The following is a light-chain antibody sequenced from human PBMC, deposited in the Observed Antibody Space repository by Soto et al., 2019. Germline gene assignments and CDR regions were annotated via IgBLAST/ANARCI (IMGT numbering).Light chain of an antibody. Sequence: DIVMTQSPDSVAVSLGERATINCKSSQSVLFSSNDKNYLAWYQQKPGQPPKLLIYWASTRESGVPDRFSGSGSGTDFTLTISSLQAEDVAVYYCHQYYGIPLTFGGGTKVE. CDR1: QSVLFSSNDKNY. CDR2: WAS. V-gene: IGKV4-1*01. CDR3: HQYYGIPLT. J-gene: IGKJ4*01.